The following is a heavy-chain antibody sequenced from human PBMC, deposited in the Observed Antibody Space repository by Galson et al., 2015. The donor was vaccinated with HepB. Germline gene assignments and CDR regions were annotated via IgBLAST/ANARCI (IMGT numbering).Heavy chain of an antibody. J-gene: IGHJ3*02. CDR2: ISTDGDP. Sequence: SLRLSCAASGFIFSTYDLHWVRQVTGKGLEWVSAISTDGDPFYADSVRGRFTISRENAKNSWYLQMNSLRVKDTAVYYCAGVRWVDRAFDIWGQGTMVTVSS. D-gene: IGHD3-10*01. V-gene: IGHV3-13*05. CDR3: AGVRWVDRAFDI. CDR1: GFIFSTYD.